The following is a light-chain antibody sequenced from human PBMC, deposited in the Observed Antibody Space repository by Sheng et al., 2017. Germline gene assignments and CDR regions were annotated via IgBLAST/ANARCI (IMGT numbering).Light chain of an antibody. CDR3: QQYGVSVGS. Sequence: IVLTQSPGTLSLSPGERATLSCRASQAVSGSSVAWYQQKHGRAPRLLIYGASSRATGIPDRFSASGSGTDFTLTISRLEPEDFAVYYCQQYGVSVGSFGGGTRGGDQT. V-gene: IGKV3-20*01. CDR2: GAS. J-gene: IGKJ4*01. CDR1: QAVSGSS.